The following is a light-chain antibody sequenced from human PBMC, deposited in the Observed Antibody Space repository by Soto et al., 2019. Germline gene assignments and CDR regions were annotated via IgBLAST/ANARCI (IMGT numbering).Light chain of an antibody. CDR3: QQYYSTPFT. CDR2: WAS. J-gene: IGKJ3*01. CDR1: QSVLHSSNNKDY. V-gene: IGKV4-1*01. Sequence: IVMTQSPASLALSLGERATIYCKSSQSVLHSSNNKDYLAWYQQKPGQSPKLLIYWASTRESGVPDRFSGSGSATEFTLTISSLQAEDVAVYYCQQYYSTPFTFGPGTKVDIK.